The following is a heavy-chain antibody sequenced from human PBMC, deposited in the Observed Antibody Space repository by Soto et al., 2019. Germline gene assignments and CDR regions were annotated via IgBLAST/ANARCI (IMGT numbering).Heavy chain of an antibody. J-gene: IGHJ4*02. CDR1: GFTFSSYG. CDR2: ISYDGSNK. Sequence: QVQLVESGGGVVQPGRSLRVSCAASGFTFSSYGMHWVRQAPGKGLEWEAVISYDGSNKYYADSVKGRFTIYRDNSKNTLYLQMNSLRAEDTAVYYCANAPAIVLVPAAMGGDYWGQGTLVTVSS. V-gene: IGHV3-30*18. CDR3: ANAPAIVLVPAAMGGDY. D-gene: IGHD2-2*01.